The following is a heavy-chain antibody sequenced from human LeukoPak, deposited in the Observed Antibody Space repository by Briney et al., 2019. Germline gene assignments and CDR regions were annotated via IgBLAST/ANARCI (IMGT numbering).Heavy chain of an antibody. CDR1: GFTFSNYW. D-gene: IGHD4-17*01. CDR2: IKQDRSEK. J-gene: IGHJ6*03. CDR3: ARETVVGTTVTTYYYYYMDV. Sequence: GGSLRLSCAASGFTFSNYWMSWVRQAPGKGLEWVANIKQDRSEKYYVDSVKGRFTISRDNAKNSLYLQMNSLRAEDTAVHYCARETVVGTTVTTYYYYYMDVWGKGTTVTVSS. V-gene: IGHV3-7*01.